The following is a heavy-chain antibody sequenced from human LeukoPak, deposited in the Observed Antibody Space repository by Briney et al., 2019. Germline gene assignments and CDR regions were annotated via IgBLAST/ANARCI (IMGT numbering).Heavy chain of an antibody. CDR3: AKAEGATYFDY. Sequence: PGGSLRLSCAASGFTFDDYGMSWVRQAPGKGLEWVSGINWNGGSTGYADSVKGRFTISRDNAKNSLCLQMNSLRAEDTAVYYCAKAEGATYFDYWGQGTLVTVSS. CDR1: GFTFDDYG. J-gene: IGHJ4*02. V-gene: IGHV3-20*04. CDR2: INWNGGST. D-gene: IGHD1-26*01.